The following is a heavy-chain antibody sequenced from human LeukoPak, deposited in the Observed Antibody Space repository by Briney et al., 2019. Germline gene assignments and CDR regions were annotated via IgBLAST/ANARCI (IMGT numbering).Heavy chain of an antibody. Sequence: PGGSLRLSCAASGFTFSIYAIHWVRQAPGKGLEWVAGISYNGTNKYYSDSVKGRFTISRDNSKSTVYLQMNSLRAEDTAVYYCTSQQYYYDSSVWAEAFDYWGQGILVSVSS. J-gene: IGHJ4*02. CDR2: ISYNGTNK. CDR3: TSQQYYYDSSVWAEAFDY. CDR1: GFTFSIYA. V-gene: IGHV3-30-3*01. D-gene: IGHD3-22*01.